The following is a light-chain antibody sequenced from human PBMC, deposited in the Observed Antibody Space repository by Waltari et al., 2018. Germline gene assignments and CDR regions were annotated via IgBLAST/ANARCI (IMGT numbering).Light chain of an antibody. J-gene: IGLJ1*01. CDR2: DVN. V-gene: IGLV2-14*03. Sequence: QSALTQPASVSGSPGQSITISCTGTNSDIGGYNYVSWYQQHPGKAPKLMIYDVNMRPSGVSIRFSGSKSGNTASLTISGLQPDDKADYYCSSYTSRATYVFGTGTKVTVL. CDR1: NSDIGGYNY. CDR3: SSYTSRATYV.